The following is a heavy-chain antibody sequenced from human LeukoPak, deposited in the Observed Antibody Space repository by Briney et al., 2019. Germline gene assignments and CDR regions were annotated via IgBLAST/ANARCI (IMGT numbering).Heavy chain of an antibody. V-gene: IGHV4-30-2*01. Sequence: KTSQTLSFTCAVSGGSISSGLYSWSWIRQPPGKGLEWIGYIYHGGSSYYNPSLKSRVTLSLDRSKNQFSLRLSSVTAADTAVYYCARDTDGTSSEFDPWGQGILVTVSS. CDR1: GGSISSGLYS. CDR2: IYHGGSS. J-gene: IGHJ5*02. CDR3: ARDTDGTSSEFDP. D-gene: IGHD2-2*01.